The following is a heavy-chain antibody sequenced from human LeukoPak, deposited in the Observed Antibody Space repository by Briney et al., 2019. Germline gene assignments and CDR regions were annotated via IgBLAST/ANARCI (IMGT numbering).Heavy chain of an antibody. D-gene: IGHD3-10*01. CDR3: ASFTMVRGASAPFDY. J-gene: IGHJ4*02. Sequence: ASVKVSCKASGYTFTSYYMHWVRQAPGQGLEWMGWINPNSGGTNYAQKFQGRVTMTRDTSISTAYMELSRLRSDDTAVYYCASFTMVRGASAPFDYWGQGTLVTVSS. CDR1: GYTFTSYY. CDR2: INPNSGGT. V-gene: IGHV1-2*02.